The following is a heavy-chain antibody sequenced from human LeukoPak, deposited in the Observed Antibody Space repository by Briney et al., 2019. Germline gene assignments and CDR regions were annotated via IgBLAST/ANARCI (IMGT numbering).Heavy chain of an antibody. D-gene: IGHD1-20*01. Sequence: GGSLRLSCAASGFTFSDYYMSWIRQAPGKGLEWVSYISSGGSTIYYADSVKGRFTISRDNAKNSLYLQVNSLRAEDTAVYYCARDRGYNWNRDAFDIWGQGTMVTVSS. V-gene: IGHV3-11*01. J-gene: IGHJ3*02. CDR2: ISSGGSTI. CDR3: ARDRGYNWNRDAFDI. CDR1: GFTFSDYY.